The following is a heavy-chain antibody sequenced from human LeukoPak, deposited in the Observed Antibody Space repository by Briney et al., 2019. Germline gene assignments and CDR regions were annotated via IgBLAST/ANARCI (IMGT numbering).Heavy chain of an antibody. D-gene: IGHD3-10*01. Sequence: SVKVSCKASGGTFSSYTFSWVRQAPGQGLEWMGGIIPIFGTANYAQKFQGRVTITADESTSTAYMELSSLRSEDTAVYYCASASHITMLRGANDYWGQGALVTVSS. J-gene: IGHJ4*02. CDR3: ASASHITMLRGANDY. CDR2: IIPIFGTA. V-gene: IGHV1-69*13. CDR1: GGTFSSYT.